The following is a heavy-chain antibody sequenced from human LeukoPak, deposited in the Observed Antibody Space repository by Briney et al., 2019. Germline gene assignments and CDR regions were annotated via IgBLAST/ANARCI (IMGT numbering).Heavy chain of an antibody. CDR3: ARGYYSDY. J-gene: IGHJ4*02. Sequence: SETLSLTCTVSGGSISGYYWSWIRQPPGKGLEWIAYIYYTGSTNYNPSLKSRVTISLDTPKNQFSLKLSSVTAADTAVYYCARGYYSDYWGQGTLVTVSS. CDR1: GGSISGYY. D-gene: IGHD1-26*01. V-gene: IGHV4-59*08. CDR2: IYYTGST.